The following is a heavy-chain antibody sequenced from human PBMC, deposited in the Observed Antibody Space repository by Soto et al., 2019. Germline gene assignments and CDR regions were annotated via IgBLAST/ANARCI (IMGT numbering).Heavy chain of an antibody. J-gene: IGHJ4*02. V-gene: IGHV1-3*01. Sequence: GASVKVSCKASGYSFTGNSMHWVRQAPGQRLEWMGWINAGNGNTKYSQKFQGRVTITRDTSASTAYMELSSLRSEDTAVYYCAREGTLGVVNSHDYWGQGTLVTVSS. D-gene: IGHD3-3*01. CDR3: AREGTLGVVNSHDY. CDR2: INAGNGNT. CDR1: GYSFTGNS.